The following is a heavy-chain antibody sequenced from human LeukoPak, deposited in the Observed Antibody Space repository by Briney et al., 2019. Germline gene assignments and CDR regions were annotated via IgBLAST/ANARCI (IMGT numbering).Heavy chain of an antibody. D-gene: IGHD3-3*01. J-gene: IGHJ4*02. Sequence: SETLSLACAVYGVSFSGYYWSWIRQPPGRGLEWIGEINHSGSTNYNPSLKSRVTISVDTSKNQFSLKLSSVTAADTAVYYCARRAPITIFGVVITHRAYFDYWGQGTLVTVSS. V-gene: IGHV4-34*01. CDR2: INHSGST. CDR3: ARRAPITIFGVVITHRAYFDY. CDR1: GVSFSGYY.